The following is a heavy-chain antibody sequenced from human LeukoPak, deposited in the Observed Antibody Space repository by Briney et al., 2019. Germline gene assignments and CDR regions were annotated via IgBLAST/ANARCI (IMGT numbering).Heavy chain of an antibody. CDR3: ARGRSDFDWLLPSSGGMPPYFDY. CDR2: FYHSGIT. D-gene: IGHD3-9*01. Sequence: SQTLSLTCTVSGGSISSGGYYWSWLRQPPGQGLVWIVYFYHSGITYSNPSLKSRITISVDRSKNQFSLKLRSVTAADTTVYYCARGRSDFDWLLPSSGGMPPYFDYWGQGTLVTVSS. V-gene: IGHV4-30-2*01. CDR1: GGSISSGGYY. J-gene: IGHJ4*02.